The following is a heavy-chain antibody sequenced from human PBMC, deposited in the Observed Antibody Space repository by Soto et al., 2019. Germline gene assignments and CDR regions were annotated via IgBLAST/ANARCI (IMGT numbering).Heavy chain of an antibody. CDR1: GVSINSANW. CDR3: ARYCVGGSCYLGAFDI. D-gene: IGHD2-15*01. CDR2: IYHSGST. J-gene: IGHJ3*02. Sequence: QMQLQESGPGLVKPSGTLSLTCTVSGVSINSANWWTWVRQSPGKGLEWIGEIYHSGSTNFIPSLKSRVTISVDNSKNQFYLELTSVTAADTAVYYCARYCVGGSCYLGAFDIWGQGTMVTVSS. V-gene: IGHV4-4*02.